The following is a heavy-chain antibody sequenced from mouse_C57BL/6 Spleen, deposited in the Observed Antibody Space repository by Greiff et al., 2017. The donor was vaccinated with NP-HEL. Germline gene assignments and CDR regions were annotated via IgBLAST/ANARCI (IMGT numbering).Heavy chain of an antibody. V-gene: IGHV5-6*02. CDR2: ISSGGSYT. CDR3: ARELLRDAMDY. Sequence: DVKLVESGGDLVKPGGSLKLSCAASGFTFSSYGLSWVRQTPDKRLEWVATISSGGSYTYYPDSVKGRFTISSDNATNTLYLQMSSLKSEDTAMYYCARELLRDAMDYWGQGTSVTVSS. CDR1: GFTFSSYG. J-gene: IGHJ4*01. D-gene: IGHD1-1*01.